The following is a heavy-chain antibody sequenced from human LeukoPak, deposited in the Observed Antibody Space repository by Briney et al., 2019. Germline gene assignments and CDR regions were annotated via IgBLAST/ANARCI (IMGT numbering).Heavy chain of an antibody. V-gene: IGHV1-69*01. Sequence: SVKVSCKASGGTFSSYAISWVRQAPGQGLEWMGGIIPIFGTANYAQKFQGRVTITADESTSTAYMELSSLRSEDTAVYYCARGRPANGGAFDIWGQGTMVTVSS. CDR1: GGTFSSYA. D-gene: IGHD3-10*01. CDR2: IIPIFGTA. J-gene: IGHJ3*02. CDR3: ARGRPANGGAFDI.